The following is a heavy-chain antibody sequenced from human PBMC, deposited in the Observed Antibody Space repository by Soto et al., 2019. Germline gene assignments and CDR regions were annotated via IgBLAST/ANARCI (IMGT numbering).Heavy chain of an antibody. CDR2: IYWDNDK. CDR3: ARSLWFGELH. D-gene: IGHD3-10*01. J-gene: IGHJ4*02. CDR1: GFSLSTTGEG. Sequence: QITVKESGPTLVKPTQTLTLTCSFAGFSLSTTGEGVGWIRQSPGKAPEWLAIIYWDNDKRYSPSLKSRVTITKDTSKNQVVLTLTNMDPVYTGTYYCARSLWFGELHWGQGALVTVSS. V-gene: IGHV2-5*02.